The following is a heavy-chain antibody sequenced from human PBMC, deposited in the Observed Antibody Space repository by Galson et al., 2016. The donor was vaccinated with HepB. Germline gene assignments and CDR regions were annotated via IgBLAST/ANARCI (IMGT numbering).Heavy chain of an antibody. Sequence: QSGAEVTKPGESLKISCKTSGFSFATHWIAWVRQMPGKGLEWMGIIYAGDSETRYSPPFQGQVTISVDKSTAVAYMQWNSLKASDSAMYYCARQRRNYGMDVWGQGTTVTVSS. CDR3: ARQRRNYGMDV. J-gene: IGHJ6*02. V-gene: IGHV5-51*01. CDR1: GFSFATHW. CDR2: IYAGDSET. D-gene: IGHD1-1*01.